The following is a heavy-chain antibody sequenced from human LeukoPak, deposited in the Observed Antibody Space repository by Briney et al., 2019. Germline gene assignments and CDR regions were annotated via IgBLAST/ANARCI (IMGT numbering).Heavy chain of an antibody. J-gene: IGHJ1*01. CDR1: GGSVSSGRDY. Sequence: SETLSLTCTVSGGSVSSGRDYWSWIRQPPGKGLEWIGFIYYSGSTNYNPSLQSRVTISVDTSKNQFSLNLNSVTAADTAVYYCARGGAARLHFQNWGQGTLVTVSS. CDR2: IYYSGST. CDR3: ARGGAARLHFQN. V-gene: IGHV4-61*01. D-gene: IGHD6-6*01.